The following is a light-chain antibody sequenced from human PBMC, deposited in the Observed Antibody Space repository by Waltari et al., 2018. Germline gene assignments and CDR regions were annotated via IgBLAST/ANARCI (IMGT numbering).Light chain of an antibody. CDR2: NNK. J-gene: IGLJ1*01. Sequence: QSVLTQPPSASGTPGQRVTISCSGSSSNIGTNTVNWYQQLPGTAPKLLIYNNKQWPSGVPDRFSGSKSGTSASRAISGLQSEDEADYYCAAWDDSLNGFYVFGTGTKVTVL. CDR3: AAWDDSLNGFYV. CDR1: SSNIGTNT. V-gene: IGLV1-44*01.